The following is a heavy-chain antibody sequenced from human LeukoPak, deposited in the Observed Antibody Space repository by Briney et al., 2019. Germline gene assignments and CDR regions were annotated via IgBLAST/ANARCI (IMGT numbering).Heavy chain of an antibody. CDR2: ISSKGGT. CDR3: AKGDYGYYYYMDV. CDR1: GLTFSSYA. J-gene: IGHJ6*03. D-gene: IGHD4-17*01. Sequence: GGSLRLSCAPSGLTFSSYAVKWVRQAPGKGLAWVSTISSKGGTYYSDSVKGRFTISRDNSKNTVYLQMNSLRADDTAIYYCAKGDYGYYYYMDVWGKGTTVTVSS. V-gene: IGHV3-23*01.